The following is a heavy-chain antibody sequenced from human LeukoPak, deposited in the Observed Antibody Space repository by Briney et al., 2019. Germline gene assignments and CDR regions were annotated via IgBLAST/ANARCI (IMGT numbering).Heavy chain of an antibody. Sequence: GGSLRLSCETSGFTFSTYGMHWVRQAPGKGLEWVSFIRYDGGSKNYADSVKGRFTISRDNAKNTLYLQMNTLRVEDTAVYYCTRDLMDYDVSTGLHHYYMDVWGQGTTVTVSS. J-gene: IGHJ6*02. CDR2: IRYDGGSK. V-gene: IGHV3-30*02. D-gene: IGHD3-9*01. CDR3: TRDLMDYDVSTGLHHYYMDV. CDR1: GFTFSTYG.